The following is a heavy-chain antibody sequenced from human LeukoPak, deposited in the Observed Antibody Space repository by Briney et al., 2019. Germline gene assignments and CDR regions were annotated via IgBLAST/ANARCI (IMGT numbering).Heavy chain of an antibody. CDR1: GFAFRNYW. CDR3: ARGGKLEPTALAS. CDR2: INPDGSTT. V-gene: IGHV3-74*01. Sequence: GGSLRLSCVASGFAFRNYWMYWVRQGPGKGLVWLSRINPDGSTTTYADFVKGRSTISSDNANRMLSLHINSLRVEDSAIYYCARGGKLEPTALASWGQGSLVVVSS. D-gene: IGHD2-21*02. J-gene: IGHJ5*02.